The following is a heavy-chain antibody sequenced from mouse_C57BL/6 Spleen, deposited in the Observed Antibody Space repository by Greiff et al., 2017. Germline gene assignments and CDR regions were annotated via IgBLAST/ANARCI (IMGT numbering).Heavy chain of an antibody. Sequence: VQLKESGPELVKPGASVKISCKASGYSFTDYNMNWVKQSNGKSLELIGVINPNYGTTSYNQKFKGKATLTVDQSSSTAYMQLNRLTSEDSSVYYCARKGLPDYYAMDYWGQGTSVTVSS. CDR3: ARKGLPDYYAMDY. CDR2: INPNYGTT. D-gene: IGHD3-1*01. J-gene: IGHJ4*01. V-gene: IGHV1-39*01. CDR1: GYSFTDYN.